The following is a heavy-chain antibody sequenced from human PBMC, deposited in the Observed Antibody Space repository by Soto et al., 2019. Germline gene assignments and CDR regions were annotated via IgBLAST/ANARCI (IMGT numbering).Heavy chain of an antibody. CDR1: GYTFTSYD. V-gene: IGHV1-8*01. CDR2: MNPNSGNT. CDR3: VRDSGAKLSSS. D-gene: IGHD6-13*01. Sequence: ASVKVSCKASGYTFTSYDINWVRQATGQGLEWMGWMNPNSGNTGCAQKFQGRVTMTGDNSISTAYMELSSLKSEDTAVYYCVRDSGAKLSSSWGQGTMVTVS. J-gene: IGHJ4*02.